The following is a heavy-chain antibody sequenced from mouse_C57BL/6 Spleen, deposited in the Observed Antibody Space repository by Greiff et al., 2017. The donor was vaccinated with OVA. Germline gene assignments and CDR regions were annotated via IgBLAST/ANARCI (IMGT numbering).Heavy chain of an antibody. CDR2: ISSGSSTI. CDR1: GFTFSDYG. Sequence: EVMLVESGGGLVKPGGSLKLSCAASGFTFSDYGMHWVRQAPEKGLEWVAYISSGSSTIYYAEPVKGRFTISRDNAKNTLFLQMTSLRSEDTAMYYCARGYYGKNYAMDYWGQGTSVTVSS. J-gene: IGHJ4*01. CDR3: ARGYYGKNYAMDY. D-gene: IGHD1-1*01. V-gene: IGHV5-17*01.